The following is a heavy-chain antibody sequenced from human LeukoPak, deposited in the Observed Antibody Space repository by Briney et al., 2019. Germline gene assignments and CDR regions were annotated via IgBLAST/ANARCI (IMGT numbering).Heavy chain of an antibody. D-gene: IGHD5-12*01. Sequence: GGSLRLSCAASGFTFSTYSMHWVRQAPGKGLEWVSSISSSSSYIYYADSVRGRFTISRDNAKNSVYLQMNSLRADDTAVYYCARGGYSYGSDPYYYYGMDVWGQGTTVTVPS. CDR2: ISSSSSYI. CDR3: ARGGYSYGSDPYYYYGMDV. J-gene: IGHJ6*02. V-gene: IGHV3-21*01. CDR1: GFTFSTYS.